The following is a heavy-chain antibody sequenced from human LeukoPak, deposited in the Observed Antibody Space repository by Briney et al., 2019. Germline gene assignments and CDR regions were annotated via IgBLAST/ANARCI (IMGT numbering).Heavy chain of an antibody. CDR2: IGLAGDT. J-gene: IGHJ6*02. V-gene: IGHV3-13*01. CDR1: GFTFSRYD. Sequence: GGPLRLSCAASGFTFSRYDMHWVRQGTGKGLEWVSAIGLAGDTYYRGSVKGRFTISRDTATNSLYLQMNNLRVGDTAVYYCARDLYGIDVWGQGTTVTVSS. CDR3: ARDLYGIDV.